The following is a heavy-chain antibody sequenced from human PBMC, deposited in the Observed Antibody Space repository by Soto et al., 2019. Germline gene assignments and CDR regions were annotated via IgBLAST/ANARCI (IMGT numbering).Heavy chain of an antibody. CDR3: ARVWSRDGYPGGGMDV. CDR1: GGTFSSYT. J-gene: IGHJ6*02. V-gene: IGHV1-69*02. D-gene: IGHD3-3*01. CDR2: SIPILGIA. Sequence: QVQLVQSGAEVKKPGSSVKVSCKASGGTFSSYTISWVRQAPGQVLEWMGRSIPILGIANYAQKFQGRVTITADKSTSTAYMELSRLRSEDTAVYYCARVWSRDGYPGGGMDVWGQGTTVTVSS.